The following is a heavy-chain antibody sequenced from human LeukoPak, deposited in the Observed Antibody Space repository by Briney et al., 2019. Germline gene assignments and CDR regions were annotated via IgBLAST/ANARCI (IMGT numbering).Heavy chain of an antibody. CDR2: ITGSGASS. CDR3: ARNQDSSWYYYYMDV. CDR1: GFTFNNYA. V-gene: IGHV3-23*01. Sequence: GGSLRLSCADSGFTFNNYAMTWVRQAPGKGLEWVTTITGSGASSYSADSVRGRFTISRDNSKNTLFLRLNSLRADDTAVYYCARNQDSSWYYYYMDVWGIGTMVTVSS. J-gene: IGHJ6*03. D-gene: IGHD6-13*01.